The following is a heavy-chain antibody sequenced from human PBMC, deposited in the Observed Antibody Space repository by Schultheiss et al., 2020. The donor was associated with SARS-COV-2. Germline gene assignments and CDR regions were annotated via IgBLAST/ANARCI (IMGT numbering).Heavy chain of an antibody. D-gene: IGHD3-10*01. Sequence: SETLSLTCSVSGGSISSPGYYWSWIRQHPGQGLEWMGYIYNSGRTFYNPSLKSRVTISVDTSKNQFSLKLSSVTAADTAVYYCARLWFGESHWFDPWGQGTLVTVSS. J-gene: IGHJ5*02. CDR1: GGSISSPGYY. V-gene: IGHV4-30-4*01. CDR3: ARLWFGESHWFDP. CDR2: IYNSGRT.